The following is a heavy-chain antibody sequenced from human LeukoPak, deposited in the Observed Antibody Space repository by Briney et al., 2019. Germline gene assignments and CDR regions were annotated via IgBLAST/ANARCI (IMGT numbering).Heavy chain of an antibody. J-gene: IGHJ4*02. CDR3: ARLMDEVVVISYVDN. Sequence: SETLSLTCAVYGGSFSGYYWSWIRQPPGKGLEWRGEINHSGSTNYNPSLKSRVTISVDTSKKQFSLKVSSVTAADTAVYYCARLMDEVVVISYVDNWGQGTLVTVSS. CDR2: INHSGST. V-gene: IGHV4-34*01. CDR1: GGSFSGYY. D-gene: IGHD3-22*01.